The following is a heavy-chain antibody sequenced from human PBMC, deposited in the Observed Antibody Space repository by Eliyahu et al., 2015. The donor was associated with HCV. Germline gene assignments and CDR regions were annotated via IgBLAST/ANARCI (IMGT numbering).Heavy chain of an antibody. Sequence: QMQLVQSGPEVKKPGTSVRVSCKASGFTFTXSAMQWVRQARGQRLEWIGWIVVGSYNTNYAQKFQERVTITRDMSTSTAYMELSSLRSEDTAVYYCAATLIAVAGTGYYGMDVWGQGTTVTVSS. V-gene: IGHV1-58*02. J-gene: IGHJ6*02. CDR2: IVVGSYNT. CDR3: AATLIAVAGTGYYGMDV. D-gene: IGHD6-19*01. CDR1: GFTFTXSA.